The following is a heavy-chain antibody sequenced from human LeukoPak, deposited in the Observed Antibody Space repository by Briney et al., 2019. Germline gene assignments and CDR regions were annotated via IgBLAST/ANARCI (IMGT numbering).Heavy chain of an antibody. D-gene: IGHD3-22*01. V-gene: IGHV3-9*01. Sequence: GRSLRLSCAASGFTFDDYAMHWVRQAPGKGLEWVSGISWNSGSIGYADSVKGRFTISRENAKNSLYLQMNSLRAEDTALYYCAKTLGGYYSPGYYFDYWGQGTLVTVSS. CDR2: ISWNSGSI. J-gene: IGHJ4*02. CDR1: GFTFDDYA. CDR3: AKTLGGYYSPGYYFDY.